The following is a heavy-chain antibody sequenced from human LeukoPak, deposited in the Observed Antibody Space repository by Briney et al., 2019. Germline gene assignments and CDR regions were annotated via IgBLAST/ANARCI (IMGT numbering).Heavy chain of an antibody. V-gene: IGHV4-30-4*01. CDR3: ARATWVGLRHIVVVPAALDY. CDR1: GGSISSGDYY. Sequence: SETLSLTCTVSGGSISSGDYYWSWLRQPPGKGLEWIGYIYYSGSTYYNPSLKSRVTISVDTSKNQFSLKLSSVTAADTAVYYCARATWVGLRHIVVVPAALDYWGQGTLVTVSS. CDR2: IYYSGST. J-gene: IGHJ4*02. D-gene: IGHD2-2*01.